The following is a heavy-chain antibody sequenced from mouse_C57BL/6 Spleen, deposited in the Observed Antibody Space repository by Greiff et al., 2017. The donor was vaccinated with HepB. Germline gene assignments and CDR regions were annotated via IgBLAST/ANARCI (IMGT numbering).Heavy chain of an antibody. CDR2: ISDGGSYT. Sequence: EVQRVESGGGLVKPGGSLKLSCAASGFTFSSYAMSWVRQTPEKRLEWVATISDGGSYTYYPDNVKGRFTISRDNAKNNLYLQMSHLKSEDTAMYYCARDRGRGNYYFDYWGQGTTLTVSS. V-gene: IGHV5-4*01. CDR3: ARDRGRGNYYFDY. J-gene: IGHJ2*01. D-gene: IGHD2-1*01. CDR1: GFTFSSYA.